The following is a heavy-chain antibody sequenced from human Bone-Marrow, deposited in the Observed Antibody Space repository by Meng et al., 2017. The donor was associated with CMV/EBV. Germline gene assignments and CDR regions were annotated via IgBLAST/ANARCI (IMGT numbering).Heavy chain of an antibody. J-gene: IGHJ6*02. D-gene: IGHD6-19*01. CDR1: VGTFSSYA. Sequence: ASVTVSCKASVGTFSSYAISWVRQATGQGLEWMGWMNPNSGNTGYTQKFQGRVTMTRNTPISTAYMELSSLRSEDTAVYYCARMTSGSSSWYGSMDVWGQGTTVTVSS. CDR3: ARMTSGSSSWYGSMDV. V-gene: IGHV1-8*02. CDR2: MNPNSGNT.